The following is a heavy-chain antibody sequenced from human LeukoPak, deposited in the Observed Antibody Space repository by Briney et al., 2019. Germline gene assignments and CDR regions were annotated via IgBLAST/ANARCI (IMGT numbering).Heavy chain of an antibody. CDR2: IWYDGSNK. Sequence: GRSLTLSCAASGFTFSSYGMHWVRQAPGKGLEGVAVIWYDGSNKYYPGFVKGRFTISRDNSKNTLYLQMNSQRAEDTGVYYSGRDLGVWGQGTLVTVSS. D-gene: IGHD2-8*01. J-gene: IGHJ4*02. CDR3: GRDLGV. V-gene: IGHV3-33*01. CDR1: GFTFSSYG.